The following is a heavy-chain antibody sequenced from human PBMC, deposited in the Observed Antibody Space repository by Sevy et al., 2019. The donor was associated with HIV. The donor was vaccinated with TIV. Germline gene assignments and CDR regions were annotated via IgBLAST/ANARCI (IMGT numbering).Heavy chain of an antibody. CDR1: GYVFTSYY. Sequence: ASVKVSCKASGYVFTSYYINWVRQAPGQGLEWMGTINPSSGSISYTQKIQVRVTMTRDTSTSTVYMELNSLRSDDTAKYYSARAMSAFHFGDWGQGTLVSGSS. CDR3: ARAMSAFHFGD. CDR2: INPSSGSI. D-gene: IGHD2-21*01. V-gene: IGHV1-46*01. J-gene: IGHJ1*01.